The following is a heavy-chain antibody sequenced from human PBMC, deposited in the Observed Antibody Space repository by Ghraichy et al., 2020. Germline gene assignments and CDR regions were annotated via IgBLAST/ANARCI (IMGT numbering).Heavy chain of an antibody. CDR2: MYFTGTT. V-gene: IGHV4-4*07. CDR3: ARDRRHRVQDTWFDP. J-gene: IGHJ5*02. D-gene: IGHD1-14*01. Sequence: SETLSLTCTVSGGSITGYYWNWIRQSSGKGLEWVARMYFTGTTNYNPSLKDRVTMSVDASKSQFSLRMTSVTAADSGVYYCARDRRHRVQDTWFDPWGQEPWSSSPQ. CDR1: GGSITGYY.